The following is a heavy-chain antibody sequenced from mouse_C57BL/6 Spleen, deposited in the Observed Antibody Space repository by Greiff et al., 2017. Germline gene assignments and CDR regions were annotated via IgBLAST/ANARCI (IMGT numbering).Heavy chain of an antibody. J-gene: IGHJ2*01. V-gene: IGHV1-69*01. CDR1: GYTFTSYW. Sequence: QVQLQQSGAELVMPGASVKLSCKASGYTFTSYWMHWVKQRPGQGLEWIGEIDPSDSYTNYNQKFKGKSTLTVDKSSSAAYMQLSSLTSEDSAVYDCARSPLYYYGSSYGGFDYWGQGTTLTVSS. D-gene: IGHD1-1*01. CDR2: IDPSDSYT. CDR3: ARSPLYYYGSSYGGFDY.